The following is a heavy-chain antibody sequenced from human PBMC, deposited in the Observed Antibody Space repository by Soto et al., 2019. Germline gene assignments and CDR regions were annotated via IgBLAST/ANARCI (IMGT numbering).Heavy chain of an antibody. CDR1: GYTFTSYG. V-gene: IGHV1-18*01. CDR3: AREMDDYGDYDAFDI. Sequence: ASVKVSCKASGYTFTSYGISWVRQAPGQGLEWMVWISAYNGNTNYAQKLQGRVTMTTDTSTSTAYMELRSLRSDDTAVYYCAREMDDYGDYDAFDIWGQGTMVTVSS. CDR2: ISAYNGNT. D-gene: IGHD4-17*01. J-gene: IGHJ3*02.